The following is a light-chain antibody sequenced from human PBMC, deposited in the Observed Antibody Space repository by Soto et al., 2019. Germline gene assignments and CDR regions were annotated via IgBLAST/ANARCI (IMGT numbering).Light chain of an antibody. J-gene: IGKJ1*01. Sequence: DIQMTQSPSTLSASVGGRVTITCRPSQSISTSLNWYQQKAGKAPKLLIYGASTLQSGVPLRFSGSGSGTDFTLTISSLQREDFATYYCQESYSFLWGTCGQGTKVDI. CDR1: QSISTS. V-gene: IGKV1-39*01. CDR3: QESYSFLWGT. CDR2: GAS.